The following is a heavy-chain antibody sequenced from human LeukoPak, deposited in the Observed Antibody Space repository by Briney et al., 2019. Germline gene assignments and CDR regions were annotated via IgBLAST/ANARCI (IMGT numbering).Heavy chain of an antibody. D-gene: IGHD3-3*01. V-gene: IGHV3-23*01. CDR1: GFTFSSYA. CDR3: AKDPTIFGVVITNVFDY. CDR2: ISGSGGST. Sequence: GGSLRLSCAASGFTFSSYAMSWVRQAPGKGLEWVSAISGSGGSTYYADSVKGRFTISRDSSKNTLYLQMNSLRAEDTAVYYCAKDPTIFGVVITNVFDYWGQGTLVTVSS. J-gene: IGHJ4*02.